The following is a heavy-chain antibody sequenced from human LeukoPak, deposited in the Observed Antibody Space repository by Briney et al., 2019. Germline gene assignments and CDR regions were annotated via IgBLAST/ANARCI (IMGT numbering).Heavy chain of an antibody. V-gene: IGHV4-59*08. CDR2: IYHSGST. CDR3: ARHEEWERLGLGFDY. CDR1: GGSISSYY. J-gene: IGHJ4*02. D-gene: IGHD1-26*01. Sequence: KPSETLSLTCTVSGGSISSYYWSWIRQPAGKGLEWIGSIYHSGSTYYNPSLKSRVTISVDTSKNQFSLKLSSVTAADTAVYYCARHEEWERLGLGFDYWGQGTLVTVSS.